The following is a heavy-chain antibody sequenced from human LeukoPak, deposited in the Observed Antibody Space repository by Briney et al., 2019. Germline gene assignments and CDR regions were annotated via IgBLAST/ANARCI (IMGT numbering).Heavy chain of an antibody. CDR1: GYTFTGYY. Sequence: ASVKVSYKASGYTFTGYYMHWVRQAPGQGLEWMGWINPNSGGTNYAQKFQGRVTMTRDTSISTAYMELSRLRSDDTAVYYCAREANWGLVFDYWGQGTLVTVSS. J-gene: IGHJ4*02. D-gene: IGHD7-27*01. CDR3: AREANWGLVFDY. CDR2: INPNSGGT. V-gene: IGHV1-2*02.